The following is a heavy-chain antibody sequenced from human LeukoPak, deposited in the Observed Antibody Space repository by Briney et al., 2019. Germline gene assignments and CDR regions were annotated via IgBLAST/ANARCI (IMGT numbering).Heavy chain of an antibody. CDR3: AKGGYYSSGFLDY. CDR1: GFTFSNSW. J-gene: IGHJ4*02. V-gene: IGHV3-74*01. D-gene: IGHD6-19*01. CDR2: INSDGSRK. Sequence: SGGSLRLSCAASGFTFSNSWMHWVRQAPGKGLVWVSRINSDGSRKSYADSVRGRFTISRDSAKDTLYLEMNSLRPEDTAVYYCAKGGYYSSGFLDYWGQGTLVTVSS.